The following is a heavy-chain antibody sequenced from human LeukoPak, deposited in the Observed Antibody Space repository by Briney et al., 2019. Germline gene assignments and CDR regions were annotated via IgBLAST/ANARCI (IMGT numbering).Heavy chain of an antibody. J-gene: IGHJ4*02. CDR3: AKEVSDYVWGSYRGYFDY. CDR2: IRYDGSNK. V-gene: IGHV3-30*02. CDR1: GFTFNSYG. D-gene: IGHD3-16*02. Sequence: GGSLRLSCAASGFTFNSYGMHWVRQAPGKGLEGVAFIRYDGSNKYYADSVKGRFTISRDNSKNTLYLQMNSQRAEDKAVYYCAKEVSDYVWGSYRGYFDYWGQGTLVTVSS.